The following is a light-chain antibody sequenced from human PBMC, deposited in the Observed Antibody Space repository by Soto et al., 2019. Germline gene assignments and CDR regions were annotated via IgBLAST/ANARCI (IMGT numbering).Light chain of an antibody. V-gene: IGLV2-23*01. CDR2: EGS. J-gene: IGLJ3*02. CDR3: CSYAGSSNWV. CDR1: SSDVGSYNL. Sequence: QSVLTQPASVSGSPGQSITISYTGTSSDVGSYNLVSWYQQHPGKAPKLMIYEGSKRPSGVSNRFSGSKSGNTASLTISGLQAEDEADYYCCSYAGSSNWVFGGGTKLTVL.